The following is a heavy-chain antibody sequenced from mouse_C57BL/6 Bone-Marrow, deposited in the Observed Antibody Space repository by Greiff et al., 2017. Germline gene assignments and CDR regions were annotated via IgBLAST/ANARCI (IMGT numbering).Heavy chain of an antibody. CDR2: LYPGSGST. CDR3: ARDGDLGPWFAY. Sequence: QVQLQQPGAELVKPGASVKMSCKASGYTFTSYWITWVKQRPGQGLEWIGDLYPGSGSTNYNEKFKGKATLTVDTSSSTAYMQLSSLTSEDSAVYYCARDGDLGPWFAYWGQGTLVTVSA. D-gene: IGHD4-1*01. CDR1: GYTFTSYW. V-gene: IGHV1-55*01. J-gene: IGHJ3*01.